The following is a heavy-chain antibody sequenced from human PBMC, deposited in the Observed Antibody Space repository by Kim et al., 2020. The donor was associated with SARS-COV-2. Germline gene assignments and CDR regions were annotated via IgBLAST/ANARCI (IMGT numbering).Heavy chain of an antibody. CDR3: AVALGYKYGEDGY. V-gene: IGHV3-7*05. Sequence: GGSLRLSCAASGVTLSRYCMSWVRQAPGKGLEWVANIREDGSERYYVDSVKGRFSISRDNAYNSPYLQMNSLRADDTAVYYCAVALGYKYGEDGYWGQGTLVTVST. J-gene: IGHJ4*02. CDR1: GVTLSRYC. D-gene: IGHD5-18*01. CDR2: IREDGSER.